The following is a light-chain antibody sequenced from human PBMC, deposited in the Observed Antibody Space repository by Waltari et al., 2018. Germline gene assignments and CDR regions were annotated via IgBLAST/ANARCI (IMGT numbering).Light chain of an antibody. CDR1: QSVRSRC. Sequence: SSRAIQSVRSRCLVRSQQKPGHAARPLTYGASSRATAIPDRFSGSGAGTDFTLSITRLEPEDFAIYCCQHYVRLPATFGQGTKVEIK. V-gene: IGKV3-20*01. CDR2: GAS. J-gene: IGKJ1*01. CDR3: QHYVRLPAT.